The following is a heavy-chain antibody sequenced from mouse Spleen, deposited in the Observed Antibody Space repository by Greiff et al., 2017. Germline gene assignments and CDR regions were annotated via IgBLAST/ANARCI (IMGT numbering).Heavy chain of an antibody. CDR1: GYAFSSYW. V-gene: IGHV1-80*01. CDR3: ARRDDYDEGAWFAY. Sequence: QVQLQQSGAELVKPGASVKISCKASGYAFSSYWMNWVKQRPGKGLEWIGQIYPGDGDTNYNGKFKGKATLTADKSSSTAYMQLSSLTAEDSAVYFCARRDDYDEGAWFAYWGQGTLGTVSA. CDR2: IYPGDGDT. D-gene: IGHD2-4*01. J-gene: IGHJ3*01.